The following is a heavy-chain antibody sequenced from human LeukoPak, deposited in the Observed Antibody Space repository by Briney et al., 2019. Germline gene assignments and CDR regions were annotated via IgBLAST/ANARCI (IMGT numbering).Heavy chain of an antibody. D-gene: IGHD2-2*01. CDR3: ARDQRYCSSSSCPWEPFDY. J-gene: IGHJ4*02. CDR2: IYEGGNT. Sequence: GGSLRLSCGASGFSVSNNYMGWVRQAPGKGLEWVSGIYEGGNTYYGDSVKGRFTISRDNFKNNLYLQMRSLRAEDTAVYYCARDQRYCSSSSCPWEPFDYWGQGTLVTVSS. CDR1: GFSVSNNY. V-gene: IGHV3-66*01.